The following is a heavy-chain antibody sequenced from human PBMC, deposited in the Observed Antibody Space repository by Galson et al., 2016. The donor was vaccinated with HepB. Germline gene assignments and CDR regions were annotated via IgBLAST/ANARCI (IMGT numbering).Heavy chain of an antibody. CDR3: ARDADWNLDY. D-gene: IGHD1-1*01. Sequence: SVKVSCKASGYTFNTYGISWVRQALGQGLEWMGWISTYSGNTNYAQKLQGRVTMTTDTSTNTAYMELRSLRSDDTAVYYCARDADWNLDYWGQGTLVTVFS. V-gene: IGHV1-18*01. J-gene: IGHJ4*02. CDR1: GYTFNTYG. CDR2: ISTYSGNT.